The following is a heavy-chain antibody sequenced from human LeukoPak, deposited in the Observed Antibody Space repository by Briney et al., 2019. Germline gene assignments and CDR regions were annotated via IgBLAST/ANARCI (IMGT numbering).Heavy chain of an antibody. CDR1: GFTFSSYA. V-gene: IGHV3-23*01. CDR2: VRGSDAGT. J-gene: IGHJ4*02. CDR3: AKNRGGSYYSGSDY. Sequence: GGSLRLSCAASGFTFSSYAMNWVSQAPGKGLEWVSAVRGSDAGTSYADSVKGRFTISRDNSKNTLYLQMNSLRAEDTAVYYCAKNRGGSYYSGSDYWGQGTLVTVSS. D-gene: IGHD1-26*01.